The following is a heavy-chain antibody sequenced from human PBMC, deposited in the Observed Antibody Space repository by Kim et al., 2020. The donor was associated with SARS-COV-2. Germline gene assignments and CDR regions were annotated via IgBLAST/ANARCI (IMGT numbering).Heavy chain of an antibody. V-gene: IGHV1-2*02. J-gene: IGHJ4*02. Sequence: ASVKVSCKASGYTFSDYHIHWVRQAPGQGPEWMAWINCKTGVTEYSPRFQGRVTVTRDTSISTAYMDLSGLMSDDTAVYYCGTWIPVRAGRVPYWGQGTLVTVSS. D-gene: IGHD1-7*01. CDR2: INCKTGVT. CDR3: GTWIPVRAGRVPY. CDR1: GYTFSDYH.